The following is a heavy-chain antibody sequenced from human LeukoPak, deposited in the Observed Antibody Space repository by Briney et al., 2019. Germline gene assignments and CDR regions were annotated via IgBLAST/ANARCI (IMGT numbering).Heavy chain of an antibody. CDR3: AKDRYSGSYQGAFDT. Sequence: GGSLRLSCAASGFTFSSYAMSWVRQAPGKGLEWVSAISGSGGSTYYADSVKGRFTISRDNSKNTLYLQMNSLRAEDTAVYYCAKDRYSGSYQGAFDTWGQGTMVTVSS. D-gene: IGHD1-26*01. V-gene: IGHV3-23*01. J-gene: IGHJ3*02. CDR1: GFTFSSYA. CDR2: ISGSGGST.